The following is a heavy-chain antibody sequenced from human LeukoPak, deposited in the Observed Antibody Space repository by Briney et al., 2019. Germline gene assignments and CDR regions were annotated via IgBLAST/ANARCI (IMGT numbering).Heavy chain of an antibody. CDR1: GFTFSSYS. CDR3: ARVANPYYDFHY. Sequence: GGSLRLSCAASGFTFSSYSMNWVRQAPGKGLEWVSSISSSSSYIYYADSMKCRFTISRDDAKNSVYLQMNSLRAEDTAVYYCARVANPYYDFHYWGQGTLVTVSS. D-gene: IGHD3-3*01. J-gene: IGHJ4*02. CDR2: ISSSSSYI. V-gene: IGHV3-21*01.